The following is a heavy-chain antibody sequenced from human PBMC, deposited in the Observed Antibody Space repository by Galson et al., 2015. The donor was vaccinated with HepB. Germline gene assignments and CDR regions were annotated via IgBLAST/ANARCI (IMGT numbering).Heavy chain of an antibody. D-gene: IGHD2-21*02. CDR2: ISSSGSTI. Sequence: SLRLSCAASGFTFSSYEMNWVRQAPGKGLEWVSYISSSGSTIYYADSVKGRFTISRDNAKNSLYLQMNSLRAEDTAVYYCARIGVRCGGDCRYAFDIWGQGTMVTVSS. CDR1: GFTFSSYE. J-gene: IGHJ3*02. CDR3: ARIGVRCGGDCRYAFDI. V-gene: IGHV3-48*03.